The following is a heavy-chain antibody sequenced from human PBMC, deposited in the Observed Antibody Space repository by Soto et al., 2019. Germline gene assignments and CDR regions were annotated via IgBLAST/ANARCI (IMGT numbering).Heavy chain of an antibody. V-gene: IGHV1-8*01. J-gene: IGHJ6*01. Sequence: QVQLVQSGAEVRKPGSSVRVSCKASGGSFNRHTISWVRQATGQGLEWMGWMNPNSGNTGYAQKFQGIVTMTRNTTIRKAYMELSSLRSEDTAVYYCARGRALWSYYYYYYGMDVW. D-gene: IGHD1-26*01. CDR3: ARGRALWSYYYYYYGMDV. CDR1: GGSFNRHT. CDR2: MNPNSGNT.